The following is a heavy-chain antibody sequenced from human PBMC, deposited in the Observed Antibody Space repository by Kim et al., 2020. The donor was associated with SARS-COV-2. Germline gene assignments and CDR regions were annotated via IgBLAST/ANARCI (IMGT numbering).Heavy chain of an antibody. CDR3: ARATYYYDSSGYFYYYYGMDV. Sequence: SETLSLTCAVSGGSISSINWWSWVRQPPGKGLEWIGEIYHSESTNDNPSLKSRVPISVYKSKNQFSLKLSSVTAADTAVYYCARATYYYDSSGYFYYYYGMDVWGQGTTVTVSS. CDR1: GGSISSINW. V-gene: IGHV4-4*02. CDR2: IYHSEST. J-gene: IGHJ6*02. D-gene: IGHD3-22*01.